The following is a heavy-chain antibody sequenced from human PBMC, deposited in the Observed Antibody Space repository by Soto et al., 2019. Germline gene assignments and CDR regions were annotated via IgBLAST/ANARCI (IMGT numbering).Heavy chain of an antibody. V-gene: IGHV3-33*01. J-gene: IGHJ5*02. CDR3: ARARSYYWFDP. CDR1: GFTFSSYG. CDR2: IWYDGSNK. Sequence: PGGSLRLSCAASGFTFSSYGMHWVRQAPGKGLEWVAVIWYDGSNKYYADSVKGRFTISRDNSKNTLYLQMNSLRAEDTAVYYCARARSYYWFDPWGKGNLGNVSA. D-gene: IGHD1-26*01.